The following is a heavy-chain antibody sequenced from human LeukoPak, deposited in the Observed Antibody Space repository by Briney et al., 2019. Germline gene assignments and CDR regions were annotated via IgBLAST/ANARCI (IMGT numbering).Heavy chain of an antibody. CDR1: GFTFSNAW. D-gene: IGHD6-13*01. V-gene: IGHV3-11*04. J-gene: IGHJ4*02. Sequence: NPGGSLRLSCAASGFTFSNAWMSWVRQAPGKGLEWVSAISGSGGSTYYADSVKGRFTISRDNAKNSLYLQMNSLRAEDTAVYYCAREEQQLATVWGQGTLVTVSS. CDR3: AREEQQLATV. CDR2: ISGSGGST.